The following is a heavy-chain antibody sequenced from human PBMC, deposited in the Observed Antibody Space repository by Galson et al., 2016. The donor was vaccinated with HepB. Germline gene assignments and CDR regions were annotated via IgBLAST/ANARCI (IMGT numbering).Heavy chain of an antibody. J-gene: IGHJ4*02. D-gene: IGHD3-22*01. CDR1: GYSFTRYW. Sequence: QSGAEVKKPGESLKISCKGSGYSFTRYWIGWVRQMPGKGLEWMGIIYLGDSDTRYSPSFQGRVTISADKSISTAYLQWNSLKASDTAIYYCARLHYYDNTGYEYWGQGTLVTVSS. CDR2: IYLGDSDT. CDR3: ARLHYYDNTGYEY. V-gene: IGHV5-51*01.